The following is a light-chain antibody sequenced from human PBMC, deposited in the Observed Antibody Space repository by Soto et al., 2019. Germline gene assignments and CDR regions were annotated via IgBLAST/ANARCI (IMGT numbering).Light chain of an antibody. CDR2: GAS. Sequence: EIVMTQSPATLSVSPGERATLSCRASQSVSSNLAWYHQKPGQAPRLLIYGASTSATGIPARFSGSGSGTEFTLTISSLQSEDFAVYYCQQYNNWPPDTFGQGTNLEIK. V-gene: IGKV3D-15*01. CDR1: QSVSSN. CDR3: QQYNNWPPDT. J-gene: IGKJ2*01.